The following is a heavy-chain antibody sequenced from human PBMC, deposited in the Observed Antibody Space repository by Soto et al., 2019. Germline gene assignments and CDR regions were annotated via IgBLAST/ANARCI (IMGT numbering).Heavy chain of an antibody. Sequence: PGGSLRLSCAASGFTFSSSVMSWVRQAPGKGLEWVSTINDDGGATHYADSVKGRFTISRDNSKDTLFLQMTGLRADDTAVYHCAREGFNSGHAGGFEVWGHGTMVTV. CDR3: AREGFNSGHAGGFEV. J-gene: IGHJ3*01. CDR1: GFTFSSSV. D-gene: IGHD2-15*01. V-gene: IGHV3-23*01. CDR2: INDDGGAT.